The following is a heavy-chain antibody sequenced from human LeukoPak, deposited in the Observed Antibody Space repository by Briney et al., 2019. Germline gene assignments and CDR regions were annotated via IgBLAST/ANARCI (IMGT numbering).Heavy chain of an antibody. CDR1: GFTFSAYD. Sequence: GGSLRLSCEASGFTFSAYDMTWVRDARGKGVEGVPSIRSEKKQYNSESVKGRFSISRDKTKSTLFLQQNSLRAEDTAVYYCAKHAAQAWLPDYWGQGTLVTVSS. J-gene: IGHJ4*02. D-gene: IGHD5-12*01. CDR2: IRSEKKQ. V-gene: IGHV3-69-1*01. CDR3: AKHAAQAWLPDY.